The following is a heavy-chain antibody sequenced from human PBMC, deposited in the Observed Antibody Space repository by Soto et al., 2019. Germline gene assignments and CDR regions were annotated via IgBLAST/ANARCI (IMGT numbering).Heavy chain of an antibody. CDR3: ATLPLGYCSSGSCRNVNDS. CDR2: IYYSGST. D-gene: IGHD2-15*01. J-gene: IGHJ5*02. V-gene: IGHV4-31*03. Sequence: SETLSLTCTVSGGSISSGGYYWSWIRQHPGKGLEWIGYIYYSGSTYYNPSLKSRVTISVDTSKNQFSLKLSSVTAADTAVYYCATLPLGYCSSGSCRNVNDSWGQRALVTVSS. CDR1: GGSISSGGYY.